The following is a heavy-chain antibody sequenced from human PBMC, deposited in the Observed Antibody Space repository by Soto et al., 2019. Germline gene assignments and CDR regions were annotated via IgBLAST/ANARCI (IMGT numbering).Heavy chain of an antibody. Sequence: ASEKVSCKAFGYTFTSYDIYWVRQATGQGLEWMGWMNPNTGNSAYAQKFQGRVTLTSDTSINTVHMELSSLRSEDTAVYYCARRAETNGWNGFGADKYYFDFWGQGTLVTVSS. CDR2: MNPNTGNS. CDR1: GYTFTSYD. D-gene: IGHD1-1*01. CDR3: ARRAETNGWNGFGADKYYFDF. V-gene: IGHV1-8*01. J-gene: IGHJ4*02.